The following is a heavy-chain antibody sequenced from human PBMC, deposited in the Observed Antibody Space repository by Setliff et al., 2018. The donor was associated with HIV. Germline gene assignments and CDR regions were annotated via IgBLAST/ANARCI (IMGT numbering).Heavy chain of an antibody. D-gene: IGHD2-21*02. Sequence: PSETLSLTCTVPSDSIRAYFWTWVRQPAGKGLEWIGHVYLSGGTNSNPSLRSRVTMSFDTSKSQFSLKLSSVTAADTAVYYCARGVPLLPPHYWGQGTLVTVSS. V-gene: IGHV4-4*07. CDR3: ARGVPLLPPHY. CDR1: SDSIRAYF. CDR2: VYLSGGT. J-gene: IGHJ4*02.